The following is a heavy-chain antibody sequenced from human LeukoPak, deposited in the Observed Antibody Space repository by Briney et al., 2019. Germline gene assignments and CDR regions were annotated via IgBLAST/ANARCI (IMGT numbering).Heavy chain of an antibody. CDR1: GGTFSSYA. Sequence: SVKVSCKASGGTFSSYAISGVRQAPGQGLEWMGGIIPIFGTANYAQKFQGIGTITTDESPRTAYMEMSSLRSEDTAVYYCARDAQYYDFWSGYYPNWFDPWGQGTLVTVSS. CDR2: IIPIFGTA. D-gene: IGHD3-3*01. J-gene: IGHJ5*02. V-gene: IGHV1-69*05. CDR3: ARDAQYYDFWSGYYPNWFDP.